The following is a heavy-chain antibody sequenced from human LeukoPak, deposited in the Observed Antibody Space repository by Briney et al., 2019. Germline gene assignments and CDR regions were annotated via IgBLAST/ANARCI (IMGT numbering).Heavy chain of an antibody. Sequence: SETLSLTCAVSGYSISIAYYWGWIRQPPGKGLEWIGRIFRGGSTSYNPSLMSRLTMSMDTSKNQFSLQLTSVTAADTAVYYCARYYSPGSCSTQLEYWGQGILVTISS. V-gene: IGHV4-38-2*01. CDR3: ARYYSPGSCSTQLEY. CDR2: IFRGGST. J-gene: IGHJ4*02. CDR1: GYSISIAYY. D-gene: IGHD3-10*01.